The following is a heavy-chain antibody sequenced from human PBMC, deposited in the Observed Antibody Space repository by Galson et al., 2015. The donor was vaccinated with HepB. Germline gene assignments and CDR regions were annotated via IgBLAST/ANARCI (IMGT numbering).Heavy chain of an antibody. D-gene: IGHD2-8*02. CDR1: EFTFSSYT. CDR3: TTDVYYSTYWSWLDP. V-gene: IGHV3-15*01. Sequence: SLRLSCAASEFTFSSYTMNWVRQAPGMGLEWVGRIKSKTDGETTDYAAPVKGRFTISRDDSKNRLYLQMNSLKTEDTAVYYCTTDVYYSTYWSWLDPWGQGTLVTVSS. CDR2: IKSKTDGETT. J-gene: IGHJ5*02.